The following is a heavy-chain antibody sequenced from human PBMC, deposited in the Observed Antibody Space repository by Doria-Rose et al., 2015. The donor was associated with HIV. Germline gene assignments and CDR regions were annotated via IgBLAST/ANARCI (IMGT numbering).Heavy chain of an antibody. CDR1: GVSLSSPGMG. D-gene: IGHD6-13*01. CDR3: ARIKSSRWYHKYYFDF. J-gene: IGHJ4*02. V-gene: IGHV2-26*01. Sequence: QVTLKESGPVLVKPTETLTLTCTVSGVSLSSPGMGVSWIRQPPGKALEWLANISSDDERSYTTSLKSRLTISRDTSKSQVVLAMTDMDPVDTATYYCARIKSSRWYHKYYFDFWGQGTLVIVSA. CDR2: ISSDDER.